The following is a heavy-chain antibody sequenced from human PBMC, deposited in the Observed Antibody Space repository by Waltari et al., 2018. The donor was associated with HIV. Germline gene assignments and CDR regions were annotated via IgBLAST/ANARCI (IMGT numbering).Heavy chain of an antibody. CDR3: ATEGEGSGWYHNYDAFDI. J-gene: IGHJ3*02. CDR2: ISSSSSYI. CDR1: GFTFSSYS. V-gene: IGHV3-21*01. D-gene: IGHD6-19*01. Sequence: EVQLVESGGGLVKPGGSLRLSCAASGFTFSSYSMNWVRQAPGKGLEWVSSISSSSSYIYYADAVKGRFTIARDNAKNSLYLQMNRLRAEDTAVYYCATEGEGSGWYHNYDAFDIWGQGTMVTVSS.